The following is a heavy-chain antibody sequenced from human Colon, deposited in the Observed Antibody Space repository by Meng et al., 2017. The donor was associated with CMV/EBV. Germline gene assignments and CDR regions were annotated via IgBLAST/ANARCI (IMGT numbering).Heavy chain of an antibody. CDR3: VRKSLSGQPYFDY. V-gene: IGHV1-69*10. D-gene: IGHD3-9*01. J-gene: IGHJ4*02. Sequence: SVKVSCKAPGGTFNDYGVSWVQQAPGQGLEWVGGIVPKFDMTNNAQKFQGRVAMTADKTTDTAYLELSSLRSEDTAVYYCVRKSLSGQPYFDYWGQGTLVTVSS. CDR1: GGTFNDYG. CDR2: IVPKFDMT.